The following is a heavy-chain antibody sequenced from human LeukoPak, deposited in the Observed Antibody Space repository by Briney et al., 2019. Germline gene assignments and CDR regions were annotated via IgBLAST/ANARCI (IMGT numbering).Heavy chain of an antibody. CDR3: ARGAHGGYELYYYYYYRAV. CDR1: GYTFTSYD. J-gene: IGHJ6*03. CDR2: MNPNSGNT. D-gene: IGHD5-12*01. V-gene: IGHV1-8*03. Sequence: ASVKVSCKASGYTFTSYDTNWVRQATGQGLEWMGWMNPNSGNTGYAQKFQGRVTITRNTSISTAYVELSSLRSEDTAVYYCARGAHGGYELYYYYYYRAVGGKGTTFTFSS.